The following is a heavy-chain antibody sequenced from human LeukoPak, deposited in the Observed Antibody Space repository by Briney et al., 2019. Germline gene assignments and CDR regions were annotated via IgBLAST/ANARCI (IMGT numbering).Heavy chain of an antibody. CDR2: IIPIFGTA. J-gene: IGHJ4*02. CDR1: GGTFSSYA. Sequence: ASVKVSCKASGGTFSSYAISWVRQAPGQGLEWMRGIIPIFGTANYAQKFQGRVTITADKSTSTAYMELSSLRSEDTAVYYCASYSPEQLGDYYFDYWGQGTLVTVSS. V-gene: IGHV1-69*06. CDR3: ASYSPEQLGDYYFDY. D-gene: IGHD6-6*01.